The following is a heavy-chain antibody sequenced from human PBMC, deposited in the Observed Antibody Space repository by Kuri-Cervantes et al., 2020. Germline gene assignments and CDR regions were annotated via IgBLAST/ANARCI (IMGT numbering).Heavy chain of an antibody. Sequence: GGSLRLSCAASGFTFSRYEMNWVRQAPGKGLEWVSYISSSGSTIYYADSVKGRFTISRDNAKNSLYLQMNSLRAEDTAVYYCARDLGDGYCSGGSCSYYYYYMDVWGKGTTVTVSS. J-gene: IGHJ6*03. V-gene: IGHV3-48*03. CDR3: ARDLGDGYCSGGSCSYYYYYMDV. CDR2: ISSSGSTI. D-gene: IGHD2-15*01. CDR1: GFTFSRYE.